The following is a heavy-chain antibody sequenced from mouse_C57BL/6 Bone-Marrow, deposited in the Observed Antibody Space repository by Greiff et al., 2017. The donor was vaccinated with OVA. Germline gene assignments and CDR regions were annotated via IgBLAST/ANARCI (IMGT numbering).Heavy chain of an antibody. CDR3: AREAVYCYDSSYEGAY. Sequence: EVMLVESGGGLVKPGGSLKLSCAASGFTFSSYAMSWVRQTPEKRLEWVATISDGGSYTYYPDTVKGRFTISRDNAKNNLYLQMSHLKSEDTAMYYCAREAVYCYDSSYEGAYWGQGTLVTVSA. D-gene: IGHD1-1*01. CDR1: GFTFSSYA. CDR2: ISDGGSYT. J-gene: IGHJ3*01. V-gene: IGHV5-4*01.